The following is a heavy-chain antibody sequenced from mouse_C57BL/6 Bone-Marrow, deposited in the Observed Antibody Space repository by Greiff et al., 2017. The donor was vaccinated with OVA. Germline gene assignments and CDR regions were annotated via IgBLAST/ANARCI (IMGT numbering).Heavy chain of an antibody. CDR2: IDPSDSYT. V-gene: IGHV1-59*01. Sequence: QVQLQQPGAELVRPGTSVKLSCKASGYTFTSYWMHWVKQRPGQGLEWIGVIDPSDSYTNYNQKFKGKATLTVDTSSSTAYMQLSSLPSEDSAVYYCARGGLRWFAYWGQGTLVTVSA. J-gene: IGHJ3*01. D-gene: IGHD1-1*01. CDR1: GYTFTSYW. CDR3: ARGGLRWFAY.